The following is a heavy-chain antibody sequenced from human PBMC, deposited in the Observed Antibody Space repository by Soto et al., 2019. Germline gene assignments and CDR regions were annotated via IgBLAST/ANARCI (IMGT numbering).Heavy chain of an antibody. CDR2: ISKSSSYT. CDR1: GFTFSSYT. CDR3: ARDLGHSYVLDY. V-gene: IGHV3-21*06. J-gene: IGHJ4*02. D-gene: IGHD3-16*01. Sequence: VQLVESGGGLVKPGGSLRLSCEASGFTFSSYTMSWVRQAPGRGLEWVSSISKSSSYTFYADSVKGRFTLSRDNAKSSMSLRMNSLRAEDTAMYYCARDLGHSYVLDYWGQGALVTVSS.